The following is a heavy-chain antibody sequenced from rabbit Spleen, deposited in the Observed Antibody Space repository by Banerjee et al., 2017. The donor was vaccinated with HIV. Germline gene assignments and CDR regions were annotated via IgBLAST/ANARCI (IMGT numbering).Heavy chain of an antibody. Sequence: QQQLEESGGGLVKPGGTLTLTCTVSGFSFSSNWICWVRQAPGKGLEWIACIDTNDGDTDYANWPKGRFTISKTSSTTVTLQMTTLTAVDTATYFCARDTGTSFSSYGMDLWGPGTLVTVS. V-gene: IGHV1S45*01. CDR3: ARDTGTSFSSYGMDL. CDR1: GFSFSSNW. J-gene: IGHJ6*01. CDR2: IDTNDGDT. D-gene: IGHD7-1*01.